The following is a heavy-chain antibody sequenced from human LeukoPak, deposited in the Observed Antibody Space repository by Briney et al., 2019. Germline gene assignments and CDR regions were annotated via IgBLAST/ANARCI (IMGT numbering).Heavy chain of an antibody. CDR1: GFTFSSYG. D-gene: IGHD3-10*01. J-gene: IGHJ4*02. CDR2: ISYDGSNK. Sequence: SGGSLRLSCAASGFTFSSYGMHWVRQAPGKGLEWVAVISYDGSNKYYADSVKGRFTISRDNSKNTLYLQMNSLRAEDTAVYYCARVGLAYYYGSGSYSDYWGQGTLVTVSS. CDR3: ARVGLAYYYGSGSYSDY. V-gene: IGHV3-30*03.